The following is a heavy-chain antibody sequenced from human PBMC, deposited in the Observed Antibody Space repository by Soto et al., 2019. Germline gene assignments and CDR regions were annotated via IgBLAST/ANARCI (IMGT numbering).Heavy chain of an antibody. CDR2: ISGINGNT. Sequence: QVQLVQSGAEVKKSGASVKVSCKASGYTTSSYGISWVRQAPGQGLEWTGWISGINGNTRYAEKVQGRVTLSTDTSTRTAYMELRSLRSDDTAVYYCASGASGSYYVPIDYWGQGTLVTVSS. CDR1: GYTTSSYG. V-gene: IGHV1-18*01. CDR3: ASGASGSYYVPIDY. J-gene: IGHJ4*02. D-gene: IGHD1-26*01.